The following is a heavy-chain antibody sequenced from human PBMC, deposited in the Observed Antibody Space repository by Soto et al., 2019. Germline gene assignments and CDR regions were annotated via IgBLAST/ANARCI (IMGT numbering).Heavy chain of an antibody. CDR2: IHYSGSS. D-gene: IGHD2-2*01. Sequence: SETLSLTCTVSGGSISSYYWNWIRQPPGKGLEWIGYIHYSGSSNYNPSLKSRVTISVDTSKNQFSLTLSSVTAADTAVYYCERVVPTPYYFDYWAQGTLVTVSS. J-gene: IGHJ4*02. CDR1: GGSISSYY. CDR3: ERVVPTPYYFDY. V-gene: IGHV4-59*01.